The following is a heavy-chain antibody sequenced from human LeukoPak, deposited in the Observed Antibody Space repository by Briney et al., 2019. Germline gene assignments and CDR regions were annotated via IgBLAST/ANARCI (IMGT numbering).Heavy chain of an antibody. V-gene: IGHV3-7*05. CDR2: IKQDGSGQ. CDR1: GFTLSSHW. CDR3: ARESAGGPDY. D-gene: IGHD6-19*01. J-gene: IGHJ4*02. Sequence: PGGSLRLSCAASGFTLSSHWMSWVRQAPGKGLEWVANIKQDGSGQYYADSVRGRFTISRDNAKNSLYLQMNSLTAEDTAIYYCARESAGGPDYWGQGTLVTVSS.